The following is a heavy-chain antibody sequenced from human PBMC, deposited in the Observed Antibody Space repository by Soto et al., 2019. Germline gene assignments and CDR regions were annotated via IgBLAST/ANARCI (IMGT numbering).Heavy chain of an antibody. D-gene: IGHD2-8*01. V-gene: IGHV1-58*01. CDR1: GFTFTSSS. Sequence: SVEVSGKASGFTFTSSSVQWVLQARGQRLEWIGWIVVGSGNTNYAQKFQERVTITRDKSISTAYLQWSSLKASDTAMYYCARHGECTNGVCPYPGWYYYGMDVWGQGTTVTVSS. CDR2: IVVGSGNT. CDR3: ARHGECTNGVCPYPGWYYYGMDV. J-gene: IGHJ6*02.